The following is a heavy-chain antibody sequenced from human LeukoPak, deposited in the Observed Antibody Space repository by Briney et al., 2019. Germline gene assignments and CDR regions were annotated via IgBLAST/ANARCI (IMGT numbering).Heavy chain of an antibody. D-gene: IGHD2-15*01. J-gene: IGHJ4*02. CDR1: GFTFGSYS. CDR3: ARGCSGGSCYNY. Sequence: PGGYLRLSCAASGFTFGSYSMNWVRQAPGKGLEWVSSISTSSDYIYYADSVKGRFTISRDNAENSLFLQVNSLRAEDTAVYYCARGCSGGSCYNYWGQGTLVTVSS. CDR2: ISTSSDYI. V-gene: IGHV3-21*01.